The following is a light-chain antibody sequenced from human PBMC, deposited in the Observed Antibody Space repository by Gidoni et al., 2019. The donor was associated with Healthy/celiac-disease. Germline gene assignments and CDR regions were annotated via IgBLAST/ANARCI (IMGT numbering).Light chain of an antibody. CDR1: SSNIGNNY. CDR3: GTWDSSLSAVV. Sequence: QSVLTQPPSVSAATGPKVTISCSGSSSNIGNNYVSWYQQLPGQAPKLLIYENNKRPSGIPDRFSGSKSGTSATLGITGLQTGDEADYYCGTWDSSLSAVVFGGGTKLTVL. V-gene: IGLV1-51*01. J-gene: IGLJ2*01. CDR2: ENN.